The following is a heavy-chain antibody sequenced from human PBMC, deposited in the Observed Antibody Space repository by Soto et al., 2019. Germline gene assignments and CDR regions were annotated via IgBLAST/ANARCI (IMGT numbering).Heavy chain of an antibody. Sequence: EVQLVESGGGLVQPGGSLRLACAASGSTVSSNYMSWVRQAPGKGLEWVSVIYSDGSTYYADSVRGRFTISRDNSKNTLYLQMNSLRAEDTAVYGCANQRGGYYRDFDCWGQGTLVTVSS. CDR2: IYSDGST. J-gene: IGHJ4*02. D-gene: IGHD1-26*01. CDR3: ANQRGGYYRDFDC. V-gene: IGHV3-66*01. CDR1: GSTVSSNY.